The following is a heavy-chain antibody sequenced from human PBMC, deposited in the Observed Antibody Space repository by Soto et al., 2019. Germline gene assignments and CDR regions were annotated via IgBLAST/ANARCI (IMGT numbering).Heavy chain of an antibody. J-gene: IGHJ4*02. CDR3: TTGIYYDILTGYHNVAY. Sequence: GGSLRLSCVASGINLSHPWMTWVREAAGKGLEWVGRIKSKTDGGTADYAAPVKGRATISRDDSTNTDYRQMNSLKTEDTAVYYCTTGIYYDILTGYHNVAYWGQGALVTVSS. D-gene: IGHD3-9*01. V-gene: IGHV3-15*01. CDR1: GINLSHPW. CDR2: IKSKTDGGTA.